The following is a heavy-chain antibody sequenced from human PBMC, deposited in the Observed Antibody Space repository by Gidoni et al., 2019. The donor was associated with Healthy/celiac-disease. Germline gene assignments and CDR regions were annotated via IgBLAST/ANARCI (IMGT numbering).Heavy chain of an antibody. D-gene: IGHD4-17*01. CDR2: IYYSGST. CDR3: ARQSFGYSCDYGVWFDP. Sequence: QLQLQESGPGLVKPSETLSLTCTVSGGSISSSSYYWGWIRSPPGKGREWIGSIYYSGSTYYNPSLKSRVTISVDTSNNQFSLKLSSVTAADTAVYYCARQSFGYSCDYGVWFDPWGQGTLVTVSS. V-gene: IGHV4-39*01. J-gene: IGHJ5*02. CDR1: GGSISSSSYY.